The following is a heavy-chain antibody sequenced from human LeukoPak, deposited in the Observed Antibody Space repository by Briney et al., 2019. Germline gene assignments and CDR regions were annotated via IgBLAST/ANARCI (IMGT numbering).Heavy chain of an antibody. D-gene: IGHD3-10*01. CDR1: GGSISSYY. CDR3: ARGLRFGAGVDP. Sequence: SETLSLTCTVSGGSISSYYWSWIRQSPGKGLDWIGEINHSGSTNYNPSLKSRVTILVDTSKNQFSLKLSSVTAADTAVYYCARGLRFGAGVDPWGQGTLVTVSS. V-gene: IGHV4-34*01. J-gene: IGHJ5*02. CDR2: INHSGST.